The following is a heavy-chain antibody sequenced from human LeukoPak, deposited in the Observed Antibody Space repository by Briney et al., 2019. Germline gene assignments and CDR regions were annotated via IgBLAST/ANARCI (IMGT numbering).Heavy chain of an antibody. CDR2: ISYDGSNK. CDR3: RSDGRGSAFDI. Sequence: GGSLRLSCAAPGFTFSSYGMHGVRQPPGKGLEGVAVISYDGSNKYYADSVKCRATISRDSSKNTIYLQMNSLRPQDTAVYSCRSDGRGSAFDISGQGKIAPVSS. D-gene: IGHD1-26*01. J-gene: IGHJ3*02. CDR1: GFTFSSYG. V-gene: IGHV3-33*05.